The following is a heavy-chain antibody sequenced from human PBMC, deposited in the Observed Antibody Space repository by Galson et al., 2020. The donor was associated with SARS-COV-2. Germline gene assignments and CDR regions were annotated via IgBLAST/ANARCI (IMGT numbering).Heavy chain of an antibody. CDR1: GDSVSSNSAA. Sequence: SQTLSLTCAISGDSVSSNSAAWNWIRQSPSRGLEWLARTHYRSQRSTDYAVSVKSRITINPDTSKNQFSLQLNSVTPEDTAIYYCAGRVAGAGSLHIWGQGTMVIVSS. CDR2: THYRSQRST. V-gene: IGHV6-1*01. D-gene: IGHD6-13*01. CDR3: AGRVAGAGSLHI. J-gene: IGHJ3*02.